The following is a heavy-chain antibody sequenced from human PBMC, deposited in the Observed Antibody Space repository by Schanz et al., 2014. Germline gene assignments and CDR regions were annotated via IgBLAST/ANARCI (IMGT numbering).Heavy chain of an antibody. Sequence: EVQLVESGFFLLTPFFSLLLSFSSSLFPFNNFGMNWVRQAPGKGLEWVSCITGGSTTYTYYADSVRGRFTIFRDNPKKSAYLQMNSLRADDTAVYYCSRGIVGGLDCWGQGTLVTVSS. CDR2: ITGGSTTYT. CDR3: SRGIVGGLDC. J-gene: IGHJ4*02. V-gene: IGHV3-21*01. D-gene: IGHD3-16*01. CDR1: LFPFNNFG.